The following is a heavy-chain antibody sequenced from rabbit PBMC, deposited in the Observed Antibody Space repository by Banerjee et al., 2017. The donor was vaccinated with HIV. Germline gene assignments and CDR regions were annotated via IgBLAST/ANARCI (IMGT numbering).Heavy chain of an antibody. V-gene: IGHV1S45*01. CDR2: IYTGDGST. J-gene: IGHJ4*01. D-gene: IGHD3-1*01. CDR3: ARLWADTRGNLNL. Sequence: QEQLVESGGGLVQPEGSLTLTCTASGFSFSSGYDMCWVRQAPGKGLEWIGCIYTGDGSTYYASWAKGRFTISKTSSTTVTLQMTSLTAADTATYFCARLWADTRGNLNLWGPGTLVTVS. CDR1: GFSFSSGYD.